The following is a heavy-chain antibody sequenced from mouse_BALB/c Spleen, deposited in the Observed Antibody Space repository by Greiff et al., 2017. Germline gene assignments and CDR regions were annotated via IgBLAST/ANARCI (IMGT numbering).Heavy chain of an antibody. V-gene: IGHV1-7*01. CDR3: ARTSTPLDY. D-gene: IGHD2-1*01. CDR2: INPSTGYT. CDR1: GYTFTSYW. J-gene: IGHJ2*01. Sequence: QVQLKQSGAELAKPGASVKMSCKASGYTFTSYWMHWVKQRPGQGLEWIGYINPSTGYTEYNQKFKDKATLTADKSSSTAYMQLSSLTSEDSAVYYCARTSTPLDYWGQGTTLTVSS.